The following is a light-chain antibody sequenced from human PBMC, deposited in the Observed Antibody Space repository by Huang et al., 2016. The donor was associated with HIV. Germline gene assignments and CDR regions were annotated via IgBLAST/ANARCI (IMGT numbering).Light chain of an antibody. CDR2: GAS. Sequence: ELVLTQSPGTLSLSPGERATLSCRASQSVSSSYFAWYQQKPGQAPRLLIYGASSRATGIPDRFSGSGSGTDFTLTISRLEPEDFAVYYCQQYGSSPETFGQGTKLEIK. J-gene: IGKJ2*01. CDR3: QQYGSSPET. CDR1: QSVSSSY. V-gene: IGKV3-20*01.